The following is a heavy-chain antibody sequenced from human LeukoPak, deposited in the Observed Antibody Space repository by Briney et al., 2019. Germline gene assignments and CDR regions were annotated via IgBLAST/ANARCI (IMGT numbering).Heavy chain of an antibody. J-gene: IGHJ3*02. CDR1: GFTFSSYA. V-gene: IGHV3-30*02. Sequence: GGSLRLSCAVSGFTFSSYAMSWVRRAPGKGLEWVAFIRYDGSNKYYADSVKGRFTISRDNSKNTLYLQMNSLRAEDTAVYYCANRLRPYYGDYDAFDIWGQGTMVTVSS. D-gene: IGHD4-17*01. CDR3: ANRLRPYYGDYDAFDI. CDR2: IRYDGSNK.